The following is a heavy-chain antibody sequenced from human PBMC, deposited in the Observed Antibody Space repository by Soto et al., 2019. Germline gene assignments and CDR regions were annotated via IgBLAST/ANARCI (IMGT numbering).Heavy chain of an antibody. J-gene: IGHJ4*02. CDR3: PHMTYYYDSSGYDRPPFDY. V-gene: IGHV2-5*02. Sequence: SGPALVNPTQTLTLTCTFSGFSLSTSGVGVGWIRQPPGKALEWLALIYWDDDKRYSPSLKSRLTITKDTSKNQVVLTMTNMDPVDTATYSCPHMTYYYDSSGYDRPPFDYWGQGTLVTVSS. D-gene: IGHD3-22*01. CDR1: GFSLSTSGVG. CDR2: IYWDDDK.